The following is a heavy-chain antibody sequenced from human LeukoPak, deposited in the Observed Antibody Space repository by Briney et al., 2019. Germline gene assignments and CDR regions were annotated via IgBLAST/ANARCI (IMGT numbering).Heavy chain of an antibody. V-gene: IGHV1-2*06. CDR1: GGTFSSYA. D-gene: IGHD3-9*01. J-gene: IGHJ6*02. Sequence: GASVKVSCKASGGTFSSYAISWVRQAPGQGLEWMGRINPNIGGTDYAQKFQGRVTMTRDTSISTAYMELSRLRSGDTAVYYCARTQYHDILTGYPYGMDVWGQGTTVTVSS. CDR3: ARTQYHDILTGYPYGMDV. CDR2: INPNIGGT.